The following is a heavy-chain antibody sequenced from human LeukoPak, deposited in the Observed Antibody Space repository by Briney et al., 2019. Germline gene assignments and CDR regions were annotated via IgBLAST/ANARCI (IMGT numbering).Heavy chain of an antibody. J-gene: IGHJ4*02. Sequence: GGSLRLSCVDSEFTFSNHGMNWVRQAPGMGVEWGGFIRSKAYGGTTEYAASVKGIFTISRDDSKSIAYLQMNSLKTEDTAVYYCTRGGIYCSGGSCFRGDYWGQGTLVTVSS. V-gene: IGHV3-49*04. D-gene: IGHD2-15*01. CDR1: EFTFSNHG. CDR3: TRGGIYCSGGSCFRGDY. CDR2: IRSKAYGGTT.